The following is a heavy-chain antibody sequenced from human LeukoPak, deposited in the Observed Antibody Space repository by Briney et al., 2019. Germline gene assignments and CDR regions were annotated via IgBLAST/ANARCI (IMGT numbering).Heavy chain of an antibody. D-gene: IGHD3-10*01. J-gene: IGHJ4*02. CDR3: ARGRIMGYGSGILPLY. Sequence: PSETLSLTCAVYGGSFSGYYWSWIRQPPGKGLEWIGEINHSGSTNYNPSLKSRVTISVDTSKNQFSLKLSSVTAADTAVYYCARGRIMGYGSGILPLYWGQGTLVTVSS. CDR2: INHSGST. V-gene: IGHV4-34*01. CDR1: GGSFSGYY.